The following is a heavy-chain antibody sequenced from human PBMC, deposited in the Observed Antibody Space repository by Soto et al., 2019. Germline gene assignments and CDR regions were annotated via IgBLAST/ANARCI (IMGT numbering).Heavy chain of an antibody. V-gene: IGHV3-66*01. J-gene: IGHJ6*02. D-gene: IGHD6-6*01. CDR1: GFTVSSNY. CDR2: IYSGGST. Sequence: SGFTVSSNYMSWVRQAPGKGLEWVSVIYSGGSTYYADSVKGRFTISRDNSKNTLYLQMNSLRDEDTAVYYCAREYSSSSGRGMDVWGQGATVTVSS. CDR3: AREYSSSSGRGMDV.